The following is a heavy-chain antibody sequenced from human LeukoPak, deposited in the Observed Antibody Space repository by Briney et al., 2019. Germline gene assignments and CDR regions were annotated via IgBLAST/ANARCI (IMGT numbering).Heavy chain of an antibody. CDR3: ARSRQNDFWSGYYKDY. V-gene: IGHV1-18*04. J-gene: IGHJ4*02. D-gene: IGHD3-3*01. Sequence: ASVKVSCKASGYTFNSSYMHWVRQAPGQGLEWMGWISAYNGNTNYAQKLQGRVTITTDTSTSTAYMELRSLRSDDTAVYYCARSRQNDFWSGYYKDYWGQGTLVTVSS. CDR1: GYTFNSSY. CDR2: ISAYNGNT.